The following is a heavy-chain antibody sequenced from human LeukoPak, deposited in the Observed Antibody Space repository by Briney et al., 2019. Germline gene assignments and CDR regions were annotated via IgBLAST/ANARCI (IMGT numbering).Heavy chain of an antibody. D-gene: IGHD3-3*01. CDR2: IYSGGST. V-gene: IGHV3-53*01. J-gene: IGHJ4*02. CDR1: GFIVSSNY. Sequence: GGSLRLSCAASGFIVSSNYMSWVRQAPGKGLEWVSVIYSGGSTYYADSVNGGFTISRDNAKNSLYLQMNRLRAEDTAVYYCAKGGDFWSGYGGGYFDYWGQGTLVTVSS. CDR3: AKGGDFWSGYGGGYFDY.